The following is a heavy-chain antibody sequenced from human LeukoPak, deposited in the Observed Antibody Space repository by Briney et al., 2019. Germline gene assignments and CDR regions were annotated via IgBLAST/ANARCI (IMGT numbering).Heavy chain of an antibody. CDR3: ARARVPNYGSGSYTSASYYMDV. V-gene: IGHV1-2*02. J-gene: IGHJ6*03. CDR1: GYTFTGYY. CDR2: INPNSGGT. D-gene: IGHD3-10*01. Sequence: ASVKVSCKASGYTFTGYYMHWVRQAPGQGLEWMGWINPNSGGTNYAQQFQGRVTMTRDTSISTDYMELSRLRSDDTAVYYCARARVPNYGSGSYTSASYYMDVWGKGTTVTISS.